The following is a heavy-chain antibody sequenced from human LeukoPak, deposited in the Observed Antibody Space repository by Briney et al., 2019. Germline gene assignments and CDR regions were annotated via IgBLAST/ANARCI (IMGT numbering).Heavy chain of an antibody. CDR3: ARGYCSSTSCYPFFDY. CDR1: GYTFTGYY. CDR2: INSNSGGT. Sequence: ASVKVSCKASGYTFTGYYMHWVRQAPGQGLEWMGWINSNSGGTNYAQKFQGRVTMTRDTSISTAYMELSRLRSDDTAVYYCARGYCSSTSCYPFFDYWGQGTLVTVSS. V-gene: IGHV1-2*02. D-gene: IGHD2-2*01. J-gene: IGHJ4*02.